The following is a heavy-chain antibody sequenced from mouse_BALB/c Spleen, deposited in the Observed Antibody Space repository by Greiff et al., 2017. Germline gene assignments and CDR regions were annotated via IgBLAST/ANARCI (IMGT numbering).Heavy chain of an antibody. V-gene: IGHV5-4*02. D-gene: IGHD2-3*01. J-gene: IGHJ3*01. CDR3: ARDYDGYSWFAY. CDR1: GFTFSDYY. CDR2: ISDGGSYT. Sequence: EVKLMESGGGLVKPGGSLKLSCAASGFTFSDYYMYWVRQTPEKRLEWVATISDGGSYTYYPDSVKGRFTISRDNAKNNLYLQMSSLKSEDTAMYYCARDYDGYSWFAYWGQGTLVTVSA.